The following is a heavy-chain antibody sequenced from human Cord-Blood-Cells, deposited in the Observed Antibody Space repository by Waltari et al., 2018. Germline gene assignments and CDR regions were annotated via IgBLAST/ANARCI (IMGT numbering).Heavy chain of an antibody. V-gene: IGHV4-59*08. CDR3: ARHPTYYYGSGSPYYYYMDV. D-gene: IGHD3-10*01. CDR2: IYYSGST. Sequence: VQLQESGPGLVKPSETLSLTCTVPGGSISRYYWSWIRQPPGKGLEWIGYIYYSGSTNYNPSLKSRVTISVDTSKNQFSLKLSSVTAADTVVYYCARHPTYYYGSGSPYYYYMDVWGKGTTVTVSS. CDR1: GGSISRYY. J-gene: IGHJ6*03.